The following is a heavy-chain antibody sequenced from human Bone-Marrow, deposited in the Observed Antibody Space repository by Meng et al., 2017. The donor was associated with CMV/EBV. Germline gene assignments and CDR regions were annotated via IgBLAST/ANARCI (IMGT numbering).Heavy chain of an antibody. CDR1: GYTFTSYY. V-gene: IGHV1-46*01. CDR3: ARDQSVGDIVVVPAAIMDY. CDR2: INPSGGST. Sequence: ASVKVSCKASGYTFTSYYMHWVRQAPGQGLGWMGIINPSGGSTSYAQKFQGRVTMTRDTSTSTVYMELSSLRSEDTAVYYCARDQSVGDIVVVPAAIMDYWGQGTLVTVSS. D-gene: IGHD2-2*02. J-gene: IGHJ4*02.